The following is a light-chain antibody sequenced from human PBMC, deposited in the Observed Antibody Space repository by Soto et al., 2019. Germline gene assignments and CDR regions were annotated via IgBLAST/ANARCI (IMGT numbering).Light chain of an antibody. J-gene: IGLJ2*01. CDR3: QSYDSSLSGSV. CDR2: GNS. V-gene: IGLV1-40*01. Sequence: QSVLTQPPSVSGAPGQRVTISCTGSSSNIGAGYDVHWYQRLPGTAPKLLIYGNSNRPSGVPDRFSGSKSGTSASLAITGLHAEDEADYYCQSYDSSLSGSVFGGGTKLTV. CDR1: SSNIGAGYD.